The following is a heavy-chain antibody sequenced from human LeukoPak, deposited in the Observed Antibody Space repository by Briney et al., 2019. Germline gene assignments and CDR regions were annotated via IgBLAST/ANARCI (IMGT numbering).Heavy chain of an antibody. J-gene: IGHJ4*02. CDR3: AKDLRNYYDSSGYYYDELTDY. V-gene: IGHV3-33*06. CDR2: IWYDGSNK. Sequence: GRSLRLSCVASGFTFRSHAMHWVRQAPGKGLEWVAVIWYDGSNKYYAESVKGRFTISRDNSKNTLYVQMNSLRVEDTAVYYCAKDLRNYYDSSGYYYDELTDYWGQGTLVTVSS. D-gene: IGHD3-22*01. CDR1: GFTFRSHA.